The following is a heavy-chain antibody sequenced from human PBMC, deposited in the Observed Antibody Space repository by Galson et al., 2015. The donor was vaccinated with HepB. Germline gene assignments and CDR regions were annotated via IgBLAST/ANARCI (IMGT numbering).Heavy chain of an antibody. CDR3: TTGPLEMATILGSGVDY. CDR1: GFTFSNAW. Sequence: SLRLSCAASGFTFSNAWMNWVRQAPGKGLEWVGRIKSKTDGGTTDYAAPVKGRFTISRDDSKNTLYLQMNSLKTEDTAVYYCTTGPLEMATILGSGVDYWGQGTLVTVSS. CDR2: IKSKTDGGTT. V-gene: IGHV3-15*07. D-gene: IGHD5-24*01. J-gene: IGHJ4*02.